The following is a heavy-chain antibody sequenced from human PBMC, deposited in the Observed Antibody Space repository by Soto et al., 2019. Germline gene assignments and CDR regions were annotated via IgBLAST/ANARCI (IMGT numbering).Heavy chain of an antibody. D-gene: IGHD3-3*01. V-gene: IGHV1-69*06. CDR3: SFSDAPYYYYYGMDV. CDR1: GGTFSSYA. CDR2: VIPIFGTA. J-gene: IGHJ6*02. Sequence: QVQLVQSGAEVKKPGSSVKVSCKASGGTFSSYAISWVRQAPGQGLEWMGGVIPIFGTANYAQKFQGRVTITADKSTSTAYMELSSLRSEDTAVYYCSFSDAPYYYYYGMDVWGQGTTVTVSS.